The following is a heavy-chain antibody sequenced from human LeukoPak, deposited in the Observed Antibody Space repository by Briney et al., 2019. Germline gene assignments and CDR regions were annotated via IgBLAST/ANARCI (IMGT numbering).Heavy chain of an antibody. J-gene: IGHJ6*02. Sequence: PSETLSLTCTFSGGSVSSGYSYWIWIRQPPGKGLEWIGYTHSSGNTFYNPTLKSRTTISVDPSQNHFSLRLTSVPAADSAVFYCAATFVSDSYYYYYYGMPVWGQGTSVTVS. D-gene: IGHD2/OR15-2a*01. V-gene: IGHV4-30-4*01. CDR2: THSSGNT. CDR3: AATFVSDSYYYYYYGMPV. CDR1: GGSVSSGYSY.